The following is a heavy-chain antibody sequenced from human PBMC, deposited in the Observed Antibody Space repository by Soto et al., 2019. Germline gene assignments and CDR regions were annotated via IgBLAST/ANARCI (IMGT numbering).Heavy chain of an antibody. Sequence: DVQLLESGGGLVQPGGSLRLSCAASGFTFSKYAKSWVRQAPGKGLQWVSAISASGGTTYYADSVKGRFTFSRDNSKNTLYLQMNSLRAEDTAVYYCAKVGDTQWGSTYRYTHFDYWGQGTRVAVSS. J-gene: IGHJ4*02. CDR2: ISASGGTT. CDR3: AKVGDTQWGSTYRYTHFDY. V-gene: IGHV3-23*01. CDR1: GFTFSKYA. D-gene: IGHD3-16*02.